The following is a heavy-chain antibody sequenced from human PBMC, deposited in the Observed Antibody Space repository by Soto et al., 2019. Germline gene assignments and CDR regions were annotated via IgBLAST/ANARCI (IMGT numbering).Heavy chain of an antibody. V-gene: IGHV4-39*01. CDR1: GGSISSSSYY. CDR3: ARVEGYYYYGMDV. J-gene: IGHJ6*02. Sequence: SETLSLTCTVSGGSISSSSYYWGWIRQPPGKGLEWIGSIYYSGSTYYNPSLKSRVTISVDTSKNQFSLKLSSVTAADTAVYYCARVEGYYYYGMDVWGQGTTVTVSS. CDR2: IYYSGST.